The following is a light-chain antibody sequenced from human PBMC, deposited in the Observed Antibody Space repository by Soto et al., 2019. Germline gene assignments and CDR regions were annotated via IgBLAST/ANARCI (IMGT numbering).Light chain of an antibody. CDR1: SSDVGAYKY. CDR2: DVS. V-gene: IGLV2-14*03. CDR3: SSYETSYFPVI. J-gene: IGLJ2*01. Sequence: QSVLAQPASVSGSPGQSITISCTGSSSDVGAYKYVSWYQFHPGKAPKLMIYDVSNRPSGVSNRFSGSKSGNTASLTISGLQAEDEADYYCSSYETSYFPVIYGGGTKLTVL.